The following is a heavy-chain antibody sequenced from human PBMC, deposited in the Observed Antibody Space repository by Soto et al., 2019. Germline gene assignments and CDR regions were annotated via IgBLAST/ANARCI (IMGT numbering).Heavy chain of an antibody. V-gene: IGHV3-48*02. CDR3: ARDNRRSSGWDV. CDR1: GFTLSSYS. Sequence: EVQLVESGGGLVQPGGSLRLSCEASGFTLSSYSMNWARQAPGQGLAWVSYISSSSSTIYYADSVKGRFTISRDNAKNSLYLQMNILRDEDTAVYYIARDNRRSSGWDVWGQGTTVTVSS. J-gene: IGHJ6*02. CDR2: ISSSSSTI.